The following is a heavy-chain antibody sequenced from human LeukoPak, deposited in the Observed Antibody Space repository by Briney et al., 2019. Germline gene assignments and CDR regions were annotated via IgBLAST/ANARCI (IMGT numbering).Heavy chain of an antibody. Sequence: ASVKVSCKASGGTFSSYAISWVRQAPGQGLEWMGRIIPISGIANYAQKFQGRVTITADKSTSTAYMELSSLRSEDTAVYYCASGAGGYAAFDIWGQGTMVTVSS. V-gene: IGHV1-69*04. J-gene: IGHJ3*02. CDR3: ASGAGGYAAFDI. CDR2: IIPISGIA. D-gene: IGHD1-26*01. CDR1: GGTFSSYA.